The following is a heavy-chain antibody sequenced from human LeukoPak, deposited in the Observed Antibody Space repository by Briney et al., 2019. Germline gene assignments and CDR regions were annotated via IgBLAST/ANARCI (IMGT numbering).Heavy chain of an antibody. CDR2: ISSSDNTI. CDR3: TREIRTGYSYYFDY. J-gene: IGHJ4*02. V-gene: IGHV3-48*01. Sequence: GGSLRLSCAASGFTFSSYSMNWVRQAPGKGLEWVSYISSSDNTIYYADSVKGRFTISRDNAKYSLYLQMNILRVEDTAFYYCTREIRTGYSYYFDYWGQGTLVTVSS. D-gene: IGHD3/OR15-3a*01. CDR1: GFTFSSYS.